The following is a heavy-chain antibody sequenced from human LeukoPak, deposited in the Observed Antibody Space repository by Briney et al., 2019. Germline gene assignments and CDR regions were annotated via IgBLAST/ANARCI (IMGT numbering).Heavy chain of an antibody. D-gene: IGHD2-21*02. V-gene: IGHV3-66*01. CDR3: ARDRHCAGACPPGNFQH. CDR1: GFTVSRNH. J-gene: IGHJ1*01. CDR2: LASGSKT. Sequence: PGVSLRLACAASGFTVSRNHMSWVREAPGKGLEWVSVLASGSKTSYAESVKGRFNISRDKSKNTLYLEMNRPRSDDTAVYYCARDRHCAGACPPGNFQHWGQGTLVLVSS.